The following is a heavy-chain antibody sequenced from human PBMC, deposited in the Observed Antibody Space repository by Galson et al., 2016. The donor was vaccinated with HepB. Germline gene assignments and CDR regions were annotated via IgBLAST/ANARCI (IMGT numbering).Heavy chain of an antibody. V-gene: IGHV1-69*01. CDR2: IIPIFGAA. CDR1: TFSNYG. CDR3: ARDRSSGWFDSSDI. J-gene: IGHJ3*02. Sequence: TFSNYGISWVRQAPGQGLELMGGIIPIFGAANYEQKFQGRVTISADEATNTVYMELSSLTSEDTAVYYCARDRSSGWFDSSDIWGQGTMVTVSS. D-gene: IGHD6-19*01.